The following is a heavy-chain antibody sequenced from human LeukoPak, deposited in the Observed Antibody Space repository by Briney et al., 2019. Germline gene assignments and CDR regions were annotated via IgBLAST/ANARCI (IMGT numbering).Heavy chain of an antibody. CDR1: GYTFTSYA. CDR3: ARVGYDSSAPLPFFDH. Sequence: GASVKVSCKASGYTFTSYARNWVRQAPGQGLEWMGWINTNTGNPTYAQGFTGRFVFSLDTSVSTAYLQISSLKAENTAVYYCARVGYDSSAPLPFFDHWGQGTLVTVSS. J-gene: IGHJ4*02. CDR2: INTNTGNP. D-gene: IGHD3-22*01. V-gene: IGHV7-4-1*02.